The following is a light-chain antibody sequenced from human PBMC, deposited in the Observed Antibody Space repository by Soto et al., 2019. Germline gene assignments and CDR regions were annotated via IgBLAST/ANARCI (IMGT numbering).Light chain of an antibody. Sequence: DIQMTQSPSTLSASVGDRVTITCRAIQSISSWLAWYQQIPGKAPKLLIYDASSLESGVPSRSSGSGSGTEFTLTINSLQADDFATYYCQQYNSYSPPWTFGQGTKVDIK. J-gene: IGKJ1*01. V-gene: IGKV1-5*01. CDR3: QQYNSYSPPWT. CDR2: DAS. CDR1: QSISSW.